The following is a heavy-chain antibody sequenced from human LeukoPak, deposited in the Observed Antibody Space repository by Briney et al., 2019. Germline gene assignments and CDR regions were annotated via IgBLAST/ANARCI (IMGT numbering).Heavy chain of an antibody. CDR2: IGSSSSSI. V-gene: IGHV3-21*01. D-gene: IGHD4-23*01. CDR1: GFTFNSYS. J-gene: IGHJ3*02. CDR3: AGETTVEAFGI. Sequence: GGSLRLSCAASGFTFNSYSMNWVRQAPGKGLEWVSSIGSSSSSIYYADSVKGRFTISRDNAKNSLFLQMNSLRAEDTAVYYCAGETTVEAFGIWGQGTMVTVSS.